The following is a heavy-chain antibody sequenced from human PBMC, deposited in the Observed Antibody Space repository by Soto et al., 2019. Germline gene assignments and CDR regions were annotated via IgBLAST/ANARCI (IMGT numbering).Heavy chain of an antibody. CDR1: GGSISSYY. J-gene: IGHJ3*02. D-gene: IGHD3-22*01. CDR2: IYYSGST. Sequence: PSETLSLTCTVSGGSISSYYWSWIRQPPGKGLEWIGYIYYSGSTNYNPSLKSRVTISVDTSKNQFSLKLSSVTAADTAVYYCARSEDYYDSSGYNFSWVYAFDIWGQGTMVTVSS. V-gene: IGHV4-59*01. CDR3: ARSEDYYDSSGYNFSWVYAFDI.